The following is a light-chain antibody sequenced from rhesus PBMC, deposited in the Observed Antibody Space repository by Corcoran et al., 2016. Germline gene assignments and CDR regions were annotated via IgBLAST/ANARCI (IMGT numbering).Light chain of an antibody. V-gene: IGLV2-23*01. CDR2: DVI. J-gene: IGLJ1*01. Sequence: QAALTQPPSVSGSPGQSVTISCTGNNNDIGGYDYVSWYQQHPGKAPKLLIHDVIQRPPGVSGRFSGSKSASTASLTISALQPDDEATYYCCSYAATNNIIFGFGTRLIVV. CDR1: NNDIGGYDY. CDR3: CSYAATNNII.